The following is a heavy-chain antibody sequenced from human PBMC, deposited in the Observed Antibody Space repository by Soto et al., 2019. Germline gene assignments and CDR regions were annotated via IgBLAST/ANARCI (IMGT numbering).Heavy chain of an antibody. CDR2: ISSSSSTI. D-gene: IGHD2-15*01. CDR3: ARGVAYYFDY. V-gene: IGHV3-48*01. J-gene: IGHJ4*02. Sequence: EVQLVESGGGLVQPGGSLRLSCAASGFTFSSYSMNWVRQAPGKGLEWVSYISSSSSTIYYADSVKGRFTISRDNAKNSLYLQMNSLRAEDTAVYYCARGVAYYFDYWGQGTLVTVSS. CDR1: GFTFSSYS.